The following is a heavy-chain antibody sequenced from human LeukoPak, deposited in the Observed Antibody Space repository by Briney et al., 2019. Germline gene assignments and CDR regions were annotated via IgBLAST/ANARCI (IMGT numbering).Heavy chain of an antibody. CDR3: AIVNSGYDIYYFDY. J-gene: IGHJ4*02. D-gene: IGHD5-12*01. CDR2: ISYDGSNK. V-gene: IGHV3-30*03. Sequence: PGGSLRLSCAASGFTFSSYGMHWVRQAPGKGLEGGAVISYDGSNKYYADSVKGRFTISRDNSKNTLYLQMNSVRAEDTVVYYCAIVNSGYDIYYFDYWGQGTLVTVSS. CDR1: GFTFSSYG.